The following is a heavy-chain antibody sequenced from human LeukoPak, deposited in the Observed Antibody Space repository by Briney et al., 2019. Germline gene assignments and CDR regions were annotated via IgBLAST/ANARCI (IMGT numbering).Heavy chain of an antibody. CDR2: IIPILGIA. CDR1: GGTFSSYA. CDR3: ARDNVVSYFDY. Sequence: SVKVSCKASGGTFSSYAVSWVRQAPGQGLEWMGRIIPILGIANYAQKFQGRVTITADKSTSTAYMELSSLRSEDTAVYYCARDNVVSYFDYWGQGTLVTVSS. J-gene: IGHJ4*02. V-gene: IGHV1-69*04. D-gene: IGHD3-22*01.